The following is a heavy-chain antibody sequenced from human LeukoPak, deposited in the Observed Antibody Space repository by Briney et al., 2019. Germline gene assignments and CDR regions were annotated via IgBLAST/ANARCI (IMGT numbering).Heavy chain of an antibody. V-gene: IGHV3-48*01. J-gene: IGHJ5*02. CDR3: TRELAS. CDR1: GFTFSDYR. CDR2: ISSSSDTI. Sequence: GGSLRLSCAASGFTFSDYRMNWVRQAPGKGLEWVSYISSSSDTIYYVDSVKGRFTISRDNAKNSLYLQMNSLRVEDTAVYYCTRELASWGQGTLVTVSS.